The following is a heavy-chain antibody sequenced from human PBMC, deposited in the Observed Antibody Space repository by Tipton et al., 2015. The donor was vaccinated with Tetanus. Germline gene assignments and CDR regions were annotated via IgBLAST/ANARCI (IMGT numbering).Heavy chain of an antibody. Sequence: TLSLTCTVSGGSLSSDGAYWSWIRQHPGEGLEWIGYISNSGSTYYNPSLKSRVTISVDTSQKQISLKVNSVTAADTAVYYCARERGVRGGYYYDHGMDVWGQGTTVTVSS. J-gene: IGHJ6*02. CDR3: ARERGVRGGYYYDHGMDV. CDR2: ISNSGST. CDR1: GGSLSSDGAY. D-gene: IGHD3-10*01. V-gene: IGHV4-31*03.